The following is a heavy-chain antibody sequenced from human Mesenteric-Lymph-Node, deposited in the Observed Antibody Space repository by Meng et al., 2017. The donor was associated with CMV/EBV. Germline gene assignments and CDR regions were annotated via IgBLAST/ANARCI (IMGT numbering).Heavy chain of an antibody. V-gene: IGHV1-3*01. D-gene: IGHD6-19*01. CDR2: INPGDGSA. Sequence: IHWLRQAPGQRLEWMGWINPGDGSAKYSQLFQGRITITRYTSASTVYLDLSSLTSEDTAVYFCARDKRNSSGWIIQYYFDQWGQGTLVTVSS. J-gene: IGHJ4*02. CDR3: ARDKRNSSGWIIQYYFDQ.